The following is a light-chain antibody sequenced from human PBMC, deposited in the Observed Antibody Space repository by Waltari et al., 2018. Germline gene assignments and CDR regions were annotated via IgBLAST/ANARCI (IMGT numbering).Light chain of an antibody. V-gene: IGKV3-20*01. CDR1: QSVSSSY. CDR3: QQYGSPPPT. Sequence: EIVLTQSPGTLSLSPGESATLSCRASQSVSSSYLDWYQQKPGQAPRLLIYGASSRATGIPDRFSGSGSGTDFTLTISRLEPEDFAVYYCQQYGSPPPTFGGGTKVEIK. CDR2: GAS. J-gene: IGKJ4*01.